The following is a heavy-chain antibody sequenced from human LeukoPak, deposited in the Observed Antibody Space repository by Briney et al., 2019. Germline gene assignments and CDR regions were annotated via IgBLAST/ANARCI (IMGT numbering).Heavy chain of an antibody. V-gene: IGHV5-51*01. CDR1: GYSFTSYW. CDR2: IYPDDSDT. Sequence: GESLQISCKGSGYSFTSYWIGWVRQMPGKGLEWMGIIYPDDSDTRYSPSFQGQVTISVDKSISTAYLQWSSLRASDTAMYYCARHDYGDYGGFDSWGQGTLVTVSS. J-gene: IGHJ4*02. CDR3: ARHDYGDYGGFDS. D-gene: IGHD4-17*01.